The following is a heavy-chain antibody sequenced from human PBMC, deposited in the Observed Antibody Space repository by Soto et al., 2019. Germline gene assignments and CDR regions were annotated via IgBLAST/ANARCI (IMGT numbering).Heavy chain of an antibody. J-gene: IGHJ4*02. CDR1: GYTFTSYG. CDR3: ARDLGGSYYAPVDY. Sequence: QVQRVQSGAEVKKPGASVKVSCKASGYTFTSYGISWVRQAPGQGLEWMGWISAYNGKTKYAQKLQGRVTTTTDTSTSTAYMELRSLRSDDTAVYYCARDLGGSYYAPVDYWGQGTLVTVSS. D-gene: IGHD1-26*01. CDR2: ISAYNGKT. V-gene: IGHV1-18*01.